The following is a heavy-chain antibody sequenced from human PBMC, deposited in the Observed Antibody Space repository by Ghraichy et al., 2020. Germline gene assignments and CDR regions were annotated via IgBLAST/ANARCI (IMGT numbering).Heavy chain of an antibody. CDR3: ARGTMMHP. D-gene: IGHD3-22*01. CDR1: GGSFSGYY. J-gene: IGHJ5*02. CDR2: INHSGST. V-gene: IGHV4-34*01. Sequence: QTLSLTCAVYGGSFSGYYWSWIRQPPGKGLEWIGEINHSGSTNYNPSLKSRVTISVDTSKNQFSLKLSSVTAADTAVYYCARGTMMHPWGQGTLVTVSS.